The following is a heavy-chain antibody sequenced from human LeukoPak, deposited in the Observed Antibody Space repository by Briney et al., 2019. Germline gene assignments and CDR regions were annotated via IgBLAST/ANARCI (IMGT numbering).Heavy chain of an antibody. Sequence: SETLSLTCAVYGVSFSGYYWSWIRQPPGKGLEWIGEINHSGSTNYNPSLKSRVTISVDTSKNQFSLKLSSVTAADTAVYYCARDIPSGYHDYWGQGTLVTVSS. V-gene: IGHV4-34*01. CDR2: INHSGST. CDR1: GVSFSGYY. D-gene: IGHD3-3*01. CDR3: ARDIPSGYHDY. J-gene: IGHJ4*02.